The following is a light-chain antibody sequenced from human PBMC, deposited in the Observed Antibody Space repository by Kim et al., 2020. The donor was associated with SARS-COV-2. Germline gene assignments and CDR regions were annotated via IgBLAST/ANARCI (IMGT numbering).Light chain of an antibody. Sequence: ASVGDRVTITCRASQSISSYLNWYQQKPGKAPKLLIYAASSLQSGVPSRFSGSGSGTDFTLTISSLQPEDFATYYCQQSYSTPQAFGGGTKVDIK. CDR1: QSISSY. V-gene: IGKV1-39*01. CDR3: QQSYSTPQA. J-gene: IGKJ4*01. CDR2: AAS.